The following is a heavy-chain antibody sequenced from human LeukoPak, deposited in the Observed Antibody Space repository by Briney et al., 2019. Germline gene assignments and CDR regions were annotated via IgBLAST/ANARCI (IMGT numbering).Heavy chain of an antibody. CDR3: AKDITDEEYFDY. J-gene: IGHJ4*02. CDR1: GFTFSSYG. Sequence: PGRSLRLSCAASGFTFSSYGMHWVRQAPGKGLEWVAVISYDGSNKYYADSVKGRFTISRDNSKNTLYLQMNSLRAEDTAVYYCAKDITDEEYFDYWGQGTLVTVSS. D-gene: IGHD3-3*01. V-gene: IGHV3-30*18. CDR2: ISYDGSNK.